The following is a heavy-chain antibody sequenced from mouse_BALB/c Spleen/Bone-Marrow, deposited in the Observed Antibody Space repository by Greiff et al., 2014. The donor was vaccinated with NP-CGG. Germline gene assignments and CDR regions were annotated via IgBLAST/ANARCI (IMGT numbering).Heavy chain of an antibody. CDR2: ISSGGSYT. V-gene: IGHV5-6-4*01. J-gene: IGHJ4*01. CDR1: GFTFSSYT. Sequence: EVKLVESGGGLVKPGGSLKLSCAASGFTFSSYTMSWVRQTPEKRLEWVATISSGGSYTYYPDSVKGRFTVSRDNAKNTLYLQMSSLKSEGTAMYYCTRERETRYAMDYWGQVTSVTVSS. CDR3: TRERETRYAMDY.